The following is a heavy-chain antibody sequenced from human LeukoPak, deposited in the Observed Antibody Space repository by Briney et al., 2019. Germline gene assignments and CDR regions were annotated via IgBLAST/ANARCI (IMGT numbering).Heavy chain of an antibody. J-gene: IGHJ5*02. D-gene: IGHD3-10*01. CDR2: MNPNSGNT. V-gene: IGHV1-8*01. Sequence: ASVKVSCKASGYTFTSYDINWVRQATGQGLEWMGWMNPNSGNTGYAQKFQGRVTMTRNTSISTAYMELSSLRSEDTAVYYCARGDDPLLWFRELLGPWGQGTLVTVSS. CDR3: ARGDDPLLWFRELLGP. CDR1: GYTFTSYD.